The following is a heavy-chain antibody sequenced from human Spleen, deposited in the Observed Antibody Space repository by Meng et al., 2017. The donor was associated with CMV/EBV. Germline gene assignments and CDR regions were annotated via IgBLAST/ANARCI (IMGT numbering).Heavy chain of an antibody. CDR1: GFTFSNAW. V-gene: IGHV3-15*01. Sequence: GESLKISCAASGFTFSNAWMSWVRQAPGKGLEWVGRIKSKTDGGTTDYAAPVKGRFTISRDDSKNTLYLQMNSLKTEDTAVYYCTTGRTVGAINSMDVWGQGTTVTVSS. CDR3: TTGRTVGAINSMDV. D-gene: IGHD1-26*01. J-gene: IGHJ6*02. CDR2: IKSKTDGGTT.